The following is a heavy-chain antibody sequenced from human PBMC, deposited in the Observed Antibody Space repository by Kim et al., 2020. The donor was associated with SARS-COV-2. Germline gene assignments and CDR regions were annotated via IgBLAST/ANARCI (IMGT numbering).Heavy chain of an antibody. Sequence: ASVKVSCKASGYTFTGYYMHWVRQAPGQGLEWMGWINPNSGGTNYAQKFQGRVTMTRDTSISTAYMELSRLRSDDTAVYYCARGVLRNWNDDGVNWFDPWGQGTLVTVSS. D-gene: IGHD1-1*01. CDR3: ARGVLRNWNDDGVNWFDP. J-gene: IGHJ5*02. CDR1: GYTFTGYY. V-gene: IGHV1-2*02. CDR2: INPNSGGT.